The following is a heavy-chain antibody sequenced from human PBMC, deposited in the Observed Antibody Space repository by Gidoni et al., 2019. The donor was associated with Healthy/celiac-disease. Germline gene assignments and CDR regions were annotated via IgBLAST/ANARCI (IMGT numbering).Heavy chain of an antibody. Sequence: QVQLVQSGAEVKTPGASVKVSFKASGYTFTSYDINWVRQATGQGLAWMGWMNPNSGNTGYAQRFQGRVTMTRNTSISTAYMELSSLRSEDTAVYYCARYYYGSGSSLYYGLDVWGQGTTVTVSS. CDR2: MNPNSGNT. CDR3: ARYYYGSGSSLYYGLDV. V-gene: IGHV1-8*01. J-gene: IGHJ6*02. CDR1: GYTFTSYD. D-gene: IGHD3-10*01.